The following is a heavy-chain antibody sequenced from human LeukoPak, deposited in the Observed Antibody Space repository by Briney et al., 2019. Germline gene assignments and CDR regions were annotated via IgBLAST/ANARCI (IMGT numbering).Heavy chain of an antibody. CDR2: INPNSGGT. Sequence: ASVKVSCKASGYTFTGYYMHWVRQAPGQGLEWMGWINPNSGGTNYAQKFQGRVTMTRDTSISTAYMELSRLRSDDTAVYYCARERDGSGSYGVLDYWGQGNLVTVSS. V-gene: IGHV1-2*02. D-gene: IGHD1-26*01. CDR1: GYTFTGYY. J-gene: IGHJ4*02. CDR3: ARERDGSGSYGVLDY.